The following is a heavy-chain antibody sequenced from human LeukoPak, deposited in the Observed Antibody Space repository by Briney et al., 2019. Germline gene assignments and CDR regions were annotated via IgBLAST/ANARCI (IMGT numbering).Heavy chain of an antibody. CDR3: ARRRAYSYGPDFDY. CDR1: GYTFTRYD. D-gene: IGHD5-18*01. V-gene: IGHV1-69*05. CDR2: IIPMFGTA. J-gene: IGHJ4*02. Sequence: SVKVSCKASGYTFTRYDINWVRQATGQGLEWMGGIIPMFGTANYAQKFQGRVTITTDESTNTAYMELSSLGSEDTAVYYCARRRAYSYGPDFDYWGQGTLVTVSS.